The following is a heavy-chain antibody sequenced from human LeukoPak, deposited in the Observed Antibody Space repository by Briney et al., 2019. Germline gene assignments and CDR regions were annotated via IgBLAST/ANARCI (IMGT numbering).Heavy chain of an antibody. CDR2: FSAYNGNT. Sequence: ASLCVSSTASGYTFTIFVISSVPQSPGPQLEWLRWFSAYNGNTNYAQTLQGRVTMTTDTSTSTAYMELRSLSSDDPAVYYCARSPNSLGSYSCPRMADYWGQGTLVTVSS. J-gene: IGHJ4*02. CDR1: GYTFTIFV. CDR3: ARSPNSLGSYSCPRMADY. D-gene: IGHD3-10*01. V-gene: IGHV1-18*04.